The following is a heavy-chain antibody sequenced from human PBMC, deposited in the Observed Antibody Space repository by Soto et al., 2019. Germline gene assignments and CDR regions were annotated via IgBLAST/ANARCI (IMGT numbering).Heavy chain of an antibody. CDR1: GFTFSSYG. Sequence: QVQLVESGGGVVQPGRSLRLSCAASGFTFSSYGMHWVRQAPGKGLAWVAVISYDGSNKYYADSVKGRFTISRDNSKNTLYLQMNSLRAEDTAVYYCAKGKVAGTVYYGMDVWGQGTTVTVSS. J-gene: IGHJ6*02. V-gene: IGHV3-30*18. CDR3: AKGKVAGTVYYGMDV. D-gene: IGHD6-19*01. CDR2: ISYDGSNK.